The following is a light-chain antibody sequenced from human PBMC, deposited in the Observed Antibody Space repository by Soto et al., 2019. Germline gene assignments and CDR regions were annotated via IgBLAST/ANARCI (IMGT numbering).Light chain of an antibody. Sequence: EIVMTQSPATLSVSPGERATLSCRASQSVSSNLAWYQQKPGQAPRLLIYGASTRATGIPARFSGSGSGTEFTLTISSLQSEDFAVYYCQQYNNWLGTFGKETKVEIK. J-gene: IGKJ1*01. CDR1: QSVSSN. CDR3: QQYNNWLGT. V-gene: IGKV3-15*01. CDR2: GAS.